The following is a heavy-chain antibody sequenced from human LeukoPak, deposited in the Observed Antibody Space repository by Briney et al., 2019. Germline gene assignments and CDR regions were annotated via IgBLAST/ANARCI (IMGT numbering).Heavy chain of an antibody. J-gene: IGHJ3*01. Sequence: PGESLRLSCAASGFSFRSYSMNWVRQAPGKGLEWVSSISINSDYIYYSDSIKGRFTISRDNAKNSLFLHMNSLRGEDMAVYYCARGTTTAQRMDLFDVWGLGTMVIVSS. D-gene: IGHD4-17*01. CDR1: GFSFRSYS. V-gene: IGHV3-21*01. CDR2: ISINSDYI. CDR3: ARGTTTAQRMDLFDV.